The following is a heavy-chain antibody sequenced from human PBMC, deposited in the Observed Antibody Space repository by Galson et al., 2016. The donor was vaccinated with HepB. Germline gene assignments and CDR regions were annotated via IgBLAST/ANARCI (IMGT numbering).Heavy chain of an antibody. CDR1: GYSFWRYW. Sequence: LRLSCAASGYSFWRYWMSWVRQAPGKGLEWVANMNPDGSARNYVDSVKGRFTISRDNAKNSLYLQMNSLSVNDTAVYFRAREPGADVWGQGTTVIVSS. D-gene: IGHD1-26*01. J-gene: IGHJ6*02. CDR3: AREPGADV. CDR2: MNPDGSAR. V-gene: IGHV3-7*03.